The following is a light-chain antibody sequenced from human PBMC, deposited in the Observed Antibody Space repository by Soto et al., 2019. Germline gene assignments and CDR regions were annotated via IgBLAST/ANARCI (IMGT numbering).Light chain of an antibody. V-gene: IGKV3D-15*01. CDR3: QQHKNWPLT. J-gene: IGKJ4*01. CDR2: GAS. Sequence: EIVMTQSPAALSASPGERATLSCRASQTININLAWYQQKPGQSPRLLIYGASTRATGIPARFSGSGSGTDFTLTISSLQSEDSALYYCQQHKNWPLTFGGGTKVDIK. CDR1: QTININ.